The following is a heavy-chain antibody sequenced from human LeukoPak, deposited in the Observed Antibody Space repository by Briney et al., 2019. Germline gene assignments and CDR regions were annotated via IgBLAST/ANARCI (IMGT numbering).Heavy chain of an antibody. V-gene: IGHV3-23*01. D-gene: IGHD6-13*01. CDR1: GFTFGDYA. CDR2: ISGSGGST. Sequence: GGSLRLSCTASGFTFGDYAMSWVRQAPGKGLEWVSAISGSGGSTYYADSVKGRFTISRDNSKNTLYLQMNSLRAEDTAVYYCAKWRAAAGTDYWGQGTLVTVSS. J-gene: IGHJ4*02. CDR3: AKWRAAAGTDY.